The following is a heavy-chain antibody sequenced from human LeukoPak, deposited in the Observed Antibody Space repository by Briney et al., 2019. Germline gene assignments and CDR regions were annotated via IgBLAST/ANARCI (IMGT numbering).Heavy chain of an antibody. D-gene: IGHD3-3*01. CDR2: IYYSGST. V-gene: IGHV4-31*03. J-gene: IGHJ4*02. Sequence: KTSRTLSLTCTVSGGSISSGGYYWSWIRQHPGKGLEWIGYIYYSGSTYYNPSLKSRVTISVDTSKNQFSLKLSSVTAADTAVYYCARGRSYYDFWSGPNVAPIFDYWGQGTLVTVSS. CDR3: ARGRSYYDFWSGPNVAPIFDY. CDR1: GGSISSGGYY.